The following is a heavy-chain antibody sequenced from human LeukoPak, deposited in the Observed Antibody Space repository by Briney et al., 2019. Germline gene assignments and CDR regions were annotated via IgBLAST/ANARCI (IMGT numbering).Heavy chain of an antibody. CDR3: ARHLEIQLWSAFDI. D-gene: IGHD5-18*01. Sequence: PSETPSLTCTVSGGSISSYYWSWIRQPPGEGLEWIGYVYYNGNTNYNPSLKSRVTISVDTSKNQFSLKVSSMTAADTALYYCARHLEIQLWSAFDIWGQGTMVTVSS. V-gene: IGHV4-59*08. J-gene: IGHJ3*02. CDR2: VYYNGNT. CDR1: GGSISSYY.